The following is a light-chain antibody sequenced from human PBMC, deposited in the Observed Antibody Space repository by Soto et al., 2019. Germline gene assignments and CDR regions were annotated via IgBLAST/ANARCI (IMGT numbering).Light chain of an antibody. CDR2: LGS. CDR1: QSLLHSNGYNY. V-gene: IGKV2-28*01. CDR3: MQALQTPRT. J-gene: IGKJ1*01. Sequence: DIVMTQSPLSLPVTPGEPASISCRSSQSLLHSNGYNYLDWYLQKPGQSPQLLIYLGSNRASGVPDRSSGSGSGTEFTLKISRVEAEDVGFYYCMQALQTPRTFGQGTQVEIK.